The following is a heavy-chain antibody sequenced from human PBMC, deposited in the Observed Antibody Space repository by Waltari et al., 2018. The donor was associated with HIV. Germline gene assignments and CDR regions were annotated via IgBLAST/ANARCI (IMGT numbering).Heavy chain of an antibody. D-gene: IGHD3-3*01. CDR1: GITFVDYA. V-gene: IGHV3-9*01. Sequence: EVQLVESGGGSVQPGRPLRLSGTASGITFVDYAMHWVRQPPGKGLEWVSGISWNSGDIAYADSVKGRFTISRDNTKNSLFLQMNSVRVEDTALYYCVKDGASTIFGVLNGMDVWGQGTTVTVSS. CDR3: VKDGASTIFGVLNGMDV. J-gene: IGHJ6*02. CDR2: ISWNSGDI.